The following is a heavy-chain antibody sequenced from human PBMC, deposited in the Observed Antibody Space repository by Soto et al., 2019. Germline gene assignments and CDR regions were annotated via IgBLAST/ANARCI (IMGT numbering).Heavy chain of an antibody. CDR1: GFTFRSYS. CDR2: IKSKTDGGTT. V-gene: IGHV3-15*01. Sequence: GGSLRLSCAASGFTFRSYSMNWVRQAPGKGLEWVGRIKSKTDGGTTDYAAPVKGRFTISRDDSKNTLYLQMNSLKTEDTAVYYCTTGVTSRGMDVWGQGTTVTVSS. CDR3: TTGVTSRGMDV. D-gene: IGHD2-21*02. J-gene: IGHJ6*02.